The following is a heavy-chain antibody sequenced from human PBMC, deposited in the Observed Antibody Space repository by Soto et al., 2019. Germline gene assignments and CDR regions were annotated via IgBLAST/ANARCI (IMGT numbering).Heavy chain of an antibody. D-gene: IGHD1-1*01. Sequence: PGGPLRLSCAVSGFTFSAYWMHWVRQVPGKGLTWVSRISDDGSTATYADSVKGRFVISRDNAKNSLYLEMNTLRVDDSGLYYCARGPRVSSTGTGAHWGRGTLVTVSS. CDR1: GFTFSAYW. CDR3: ARGPRVSSTGTGAH. J-gene: IGHJ4*02. CDR2: ISDDGSTA. V-gene: IGHV3-74*01.